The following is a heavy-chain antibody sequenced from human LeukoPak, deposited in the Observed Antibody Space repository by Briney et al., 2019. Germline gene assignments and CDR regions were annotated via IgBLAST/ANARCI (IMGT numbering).Heavy chain of an antibody. CDR3: AKCPTVVTPEDY. J-gene: IGHJ4*02. CDR2: ISGSGGSI. D-gene: IGHD4-23*01. Sequence: VGSLRLSCAASGFTFSSYAMSWVRQAPGKGLEWVSAISGSGGSIYYADSVKGRFTISRDDSKNTLYLQMNSLRAEDTAVYYCAKCPTVVTPEDYWGQGTLVTVSS. V-gene: IGHV3-23*01. CDR1: GFTFSSYA.